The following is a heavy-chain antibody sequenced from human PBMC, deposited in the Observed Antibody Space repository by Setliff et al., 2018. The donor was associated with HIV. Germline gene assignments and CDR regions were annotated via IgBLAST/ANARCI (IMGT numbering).Heavy chain of an antibody. J-gene: IGHJ4*01. V-gene: IGHV4-39*07. CDR1: GGSISSSSYY. CDR3: ARDARWLQFPYFDY. CDR2: IYYSGST. Sequence: SETLSLTCTVSGGSISSSSYYWGWIRQPPGKGLEWIGSIYYSGSTYYNPSLKSRVTISIDKSKNHFSLKLSSVTAADTAVYYCARDARWLQFPYFDYWGQGTLVTVSS. D-gene: IGHD5-12*01.